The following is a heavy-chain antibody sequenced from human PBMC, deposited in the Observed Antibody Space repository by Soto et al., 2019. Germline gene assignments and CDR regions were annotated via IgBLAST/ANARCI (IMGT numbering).Heavy chain of an antibody. CDR2: IIPILGIA. J-gene: IGHJ6*03. D-gene: IGHD2-2*01. CDR3: AGSTSFRYYYYYMDV. CDR1: GGTFSSYT. V-gene: IGHV1-69*02. Sequence: ASVKVSCKASGGTFSSYTISWVRQAPGQGLEWMGRIIPILGIANYAQKFQGRVTITADKSTSTAYMELSSLRSEDTAVYYCAGSTSFRYYYYYMDVWGKGTTVTVSS.